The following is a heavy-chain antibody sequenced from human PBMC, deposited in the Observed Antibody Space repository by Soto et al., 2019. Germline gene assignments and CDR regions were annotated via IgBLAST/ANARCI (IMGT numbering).Heavy chain of an antibody. Sequence: SETLSLTCAVYGGSFSGYYWSWIRQPPGKGLEWIGEINHSGSTNYNPSLKSRVTISVDTSKNQFSLKLSSVTAADTAVYYCARGRDSTWDFDYWGQGTLVTVS. CDR1: GGSFSGYY. D-gene: IGHD1-26*01. V-gene: IGHV4-34*01. J-gene: IGHJ4*02. CDR2: INHSGST. CDR3: ARGRDSTWDFDY.